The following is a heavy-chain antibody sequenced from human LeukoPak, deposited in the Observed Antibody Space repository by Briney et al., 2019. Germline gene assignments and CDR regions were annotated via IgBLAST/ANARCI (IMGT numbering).Heavy chain of an antibody. CDR2: IRYHGSNI. D-gene: IGHD2-2*01. Sequence: GGSQRLSCAASGFTFSSYGMHWVRQAPGKGLEWVAYIRYHGSNINYADSVKGRFTISRDNSKDTLFLQMSSLRAEDTAVYYCAKVLTGYCGSTSCPFDSWGQGTLVTVSS. J-gene: IGHJ4*02. CDR1: GFTFSSYG. CDR3: AKVLTGYCGSTSCPFDS. V-gene: IGHV3-30*02.